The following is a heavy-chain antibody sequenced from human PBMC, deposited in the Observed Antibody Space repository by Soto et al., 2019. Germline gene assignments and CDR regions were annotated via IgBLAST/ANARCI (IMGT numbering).Heavy chain of an antibody. D-gene: IGHD1-26*01. CDR1: GYSFTSYW. Sequence: GESLNLSCKASGYSFTSYWIGWVRQMPGKGLEWMGIIYPGDSDTIYSPSFQGQVTISADKSISTAYLQWNSLKASDTAMYYCARPPYSASYHYFDQWGQGTPVTVSS. CDR3: ARPPYSASYHYFDQ. J-gene: IGHJ4*02. CDR2: IYPGDSDT. V-gene: IGHV5-51*01.